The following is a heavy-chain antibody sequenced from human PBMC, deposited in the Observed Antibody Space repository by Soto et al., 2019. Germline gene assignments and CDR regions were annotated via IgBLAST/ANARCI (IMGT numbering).Heavy chain of an antibody. CDR3: AAADTAMVVIDY. D-gene: IGHD5-18*01. CDR1: GFTFSSYG. J-gene: IGHJ4*02. Sequence: QVQLVESGGGVVQPGRSLRLSCAASGFTFSSYGMHWVRQAPGKGLEWVAVISYDGSNKYYADTVKGRFTISRDNSKNTLYLQRNSLRAEDTAVYYCAAADTAMVVIDYWGQGTLVTVSS. V-gene: IGHV3-30*03. CDR2: ISYDGSNK.